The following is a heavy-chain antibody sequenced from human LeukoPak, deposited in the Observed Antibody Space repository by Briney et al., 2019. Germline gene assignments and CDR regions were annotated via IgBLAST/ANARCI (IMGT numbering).Heavy chain of an antibody. J-gene: IGHJ4*02. CDR1: GGSISSSSYY. D-gene: IGHD3-22*01. CDR2: TYYSGST. V-gene: IGHV4-39*01. Sequence: PSETLSLTCTVSGGSISSSSYYWGWIRQPPGKGLEWTGRTYYSGSTYYNPSLKSRVTISVDTSKNQFSLTLSSVTAADTAVYYCARQVQFQYDYDSSGYYLDYWGQGTLVTVSS. CDR3: ARQVQFQYDYDSSGYYLDY.